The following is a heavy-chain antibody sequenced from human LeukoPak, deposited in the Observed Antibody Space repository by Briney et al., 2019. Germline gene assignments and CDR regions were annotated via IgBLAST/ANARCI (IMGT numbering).Heavy chain of an antibody. CDR2: LNPDSGGT. J-gene: IGHJ4*02. D-gene: IGHD5-18*01. Sequence: ASVKVSCKASGYTFTGYYMHWVRQAPGQGLEWMGWLNPDSGGTNYAQKFQGRVTMTRDTSITTAYMELSRLRSDDTAVYYCARALDTAMATTYDYWGQGTLVTVSS. CDR3: ARALDTAMATTYDY. V-gene: IGHV1-2*02. CDR1: GYTFTGYY.